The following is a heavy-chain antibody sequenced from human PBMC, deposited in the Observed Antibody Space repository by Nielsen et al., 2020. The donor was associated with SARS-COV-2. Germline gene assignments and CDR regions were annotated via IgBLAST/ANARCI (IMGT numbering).Heavy chain of an antibody. D-gene: IGHD3-22*01. CDR3: ARRHPYDSILS. V-gene: IGHV4-39*01. CDR2: IYYSGST. CDR1: GGSISSSSYY. J-gene: IGHJ5*02. Sequence: GSLRLSCTVSGGSISSSSYYWGWIRQPPGKGLEWIGSIYYSGSTYYNPSLKSRVTISVDTSKNQFSLKLSSVTAADTAVYYCARRHPYDSILSWGQGTLVTVSS.